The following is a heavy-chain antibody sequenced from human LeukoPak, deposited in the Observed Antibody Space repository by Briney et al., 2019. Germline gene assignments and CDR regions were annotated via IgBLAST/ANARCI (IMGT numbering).Heavy chain of an antibody. CDR1: GGSISTYY. V-gene: IGHV4-59*08. Sequence: SETLSLTCTVSGGSISTYYWNWIRQPPGKGLEWIGYIFHSGSTNYNPPLKSRVTISVDTSKNQFSLKLSSVIAADTAVYYCARGGASSRYFDYWGQGTLVTVSS. CDR2: IFHSGST. CDR3: ARGGASSRYFDY. J-gene: IGHJ4*02. D-gene: IGHD3-16*01.